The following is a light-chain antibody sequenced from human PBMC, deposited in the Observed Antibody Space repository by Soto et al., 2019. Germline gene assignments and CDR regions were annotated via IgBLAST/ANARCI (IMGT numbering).Light chain of an antibody. Sequence: EIVLTQSPDTLSLSPGERATLSCRASQSVVNNLAWYQQKVGQAPRLLIYLASSRAAGVPERFSGSGSGTDFTLTISRLAPEDFAVYYCRQYGSSPWTFGQGTKVDI. CDR2: LAS. CDR3: RQYGSSPWT. V-gene: IGKV3-20*01. CDR1: QSVVNN. J-gene: IGKJ1*01.